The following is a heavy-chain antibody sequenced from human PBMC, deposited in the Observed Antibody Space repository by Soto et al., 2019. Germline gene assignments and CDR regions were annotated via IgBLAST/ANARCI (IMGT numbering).Heavy chain of an antibody. CDR3: AKMSLTFASSNDY. Sequence: GGSLRLSCAASGFTFSSYAMSWVRQAPGKGLEWVSTISGGGGSTYYADSVEGRFTISRDNSKNTLYLQMNSLRVEDTAVYYCAKMSLTFASSNDYWGQGTLVTVSS. V-gene: IGHV3-23*01. CDR2: ISGGGGST. CDR1: GFTFSSYA. D-gene: IGHD3-16*01. J-gene: IGHJ4*02.